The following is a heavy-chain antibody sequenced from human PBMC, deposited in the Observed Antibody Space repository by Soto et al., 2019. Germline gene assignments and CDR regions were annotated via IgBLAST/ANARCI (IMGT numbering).Heavy chain of an antibody. J-gene: IGHJ6*03. CDR2: ISYDGSNK. D-gene: IGHD6-19*01. Sequence: GGSLRLSCAASGLTFSSYGMHWVRQAPGKGLEWAAVISYDGSNKYYADSVKGRFTISRDTSKNTLYLQMNSLRAEDTAVYYCAKDRFSSGWFDYYMDVWGKGPTVTVSS. V-gene: IGHV3-30*18. CDR3: AKDRFSSGWFDYYMDV. CDR1: GLTFSSYG.